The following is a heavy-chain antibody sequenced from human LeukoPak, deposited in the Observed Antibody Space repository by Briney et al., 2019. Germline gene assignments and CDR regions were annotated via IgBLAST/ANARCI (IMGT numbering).Heavy chain of an antibody. Sequence: GGSLRLSCAASGFTFSSYAMSWARQAPGKGLEWVSAISGSGGSTYYADSVKGRFTISRDNSKNTLYLQMNGLRAEDTAVYYCANADCSSTSCYTLVDYWGQGTLVTVSS. CDR3: ANADCSSTSCYTLVDY. J-gene: IGHJ4*02. CDR1: GFTFSSYA. CDR2: ISGSGGST. D-gene: IGHD2-2*02. V-gene: IGHV3-23*01.